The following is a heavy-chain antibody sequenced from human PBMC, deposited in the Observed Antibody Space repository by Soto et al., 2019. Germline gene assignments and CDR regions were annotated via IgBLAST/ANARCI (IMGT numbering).Heavy chain of an antibody. CDR3: ARGGIAAPAPCVGGSYGIDV. V-gene: IGHV5-51*01. Sequence: GESLKISCKGSVYSFTSYWIGWVRQMPGKCLEWMGIIYPGDSGTRDSPSFQCQGTRSADKSISTAYLQWSSPKASPTAMSYCARGGIAAPAPCVGGSYGIDVWGQGTTVPVSS. D-gene: IGHD6-13*01. CDR1: VYSFTSYW. J-gene: IGHJ6*02. CDR2: IYPGDSGT.